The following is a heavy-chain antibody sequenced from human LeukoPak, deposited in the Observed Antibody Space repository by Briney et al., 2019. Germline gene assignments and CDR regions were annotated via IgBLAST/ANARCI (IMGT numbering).Heavy chain of an antibody. CDR1: GFIFSDYA. CDR2: ISYHGKDK. D-gene: IGHD3/OR15-3a*01. J-gene: IGHJ6*02. V-gene: IGHV3-30*04. Sequence: GGSLRLSCEASGFIFSDYAIHWVRQPPGKGPEWEGIISYHGKDKFYADSVKGRFTISRDNSKNTMYLQMNSLRAEDTALYYCARVSEGSFWTGSYRGFYYYGMDVWGRGTTVTVSS. CDR3: ARVSEGSFWTGSYRGFYYYGMDV.